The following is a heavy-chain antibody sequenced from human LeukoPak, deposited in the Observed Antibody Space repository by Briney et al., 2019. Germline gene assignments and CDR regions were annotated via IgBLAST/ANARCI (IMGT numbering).Heavy chain of an antibody. CDR3: ARAPTLLRYFDWLSDV. V-gene: IGHV4-34*01. Sequence: SETLSLTCAVYGGSFSGYYWSWIRQPPGKGLEWIGEINHSGSTNYNPSLKSRVTISVDTSTNKFSLKLSSVTAADTAVYYCARAPTLLRYFDWLSDVWGKGTTVTVSS. CDR2: INHSGST. J-gene: IGHJ6*04. CDR1: GGSFSGYY. D-gene: IGHD3-9*01.